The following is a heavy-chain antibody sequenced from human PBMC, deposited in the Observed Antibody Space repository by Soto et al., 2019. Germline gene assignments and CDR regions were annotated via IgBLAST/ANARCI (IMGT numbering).Heavy chain of an antibody. CDR1: GGTFSSYA. CDR3: ARGSGGSSYYYYGMDV. J-gene: IGHJ6*02. V-gene: IGHV1-69*13. D-gene: IGHD2-15*01. CDR2: IIPIFGTA. Sequence: EASVKVSCKASGGTFSSYAINWVRQAPGQGLEWMGGIIPIFGTANYAQKFQGRVTITADESTSTAYMELSSLRSEDTAVYYCARGSGGSSYYYYGMDVWGQGTTVTVSS.